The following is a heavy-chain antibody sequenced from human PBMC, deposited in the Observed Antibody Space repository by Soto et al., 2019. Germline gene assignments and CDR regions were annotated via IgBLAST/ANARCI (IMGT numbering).Heavy chain of an antibody. J-gene: IGHJ4*02. CDR2: ISSNGGST. CDR3: ARGIQYSLTVSWFDY. Sequence: PGGSLRLSCAASGFTLSSYAMHWVRQAPGKGLEYVSAISSNGGSTYYADSVKGRFTISRDNSKNTLYLQMGSLRAEDMAVYYCARGIQYSLTVSWFDYWGQGTLVTVSS. D-gene: IGHD3-9*01. CDR1: GFTLSSYA. V-gene: IGHV3-64*02.